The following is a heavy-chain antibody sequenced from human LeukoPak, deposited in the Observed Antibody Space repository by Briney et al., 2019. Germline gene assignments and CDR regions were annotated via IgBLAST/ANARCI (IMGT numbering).Heavy chain of an antibody. CDR3: AKDGRYCSSSTCYFYFDY. V-gene: IGHV3-23*01. J-gene: IGHJ4*02. CDR2: ITGSGSST. D-gene: IGHD2-2*01. CDR1: GFTFSSYA. Sequence: GGPLRLSCAASGFTFSSYAMSWVRQAPGKGLEWVSAITGSGSSTFYADSVKGRFTIPRDNSKNTLYLQMNSLRAEDTAVYYCAKDGRYCSSSTCYFYFDYWGQGSLVTVSS.